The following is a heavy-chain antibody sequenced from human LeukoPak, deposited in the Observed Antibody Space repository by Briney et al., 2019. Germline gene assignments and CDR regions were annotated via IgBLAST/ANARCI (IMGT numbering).Heavy chain of an antibody. CDR3: AKSQSGWYSFDY. J-gene: IGHJ4*02. CDR1: GFTLSNYV. V-gene: IGHV3-23*01. D-gene: IGHD6-19*01. CDR2: ISGSGGST. Sequence: PGGSLRLSCAASGFTLSNYVVSWVRQAPGKGLEWVSAISGSGGSTKYANSVKGRFTISGDNSKNTLYLQMNSLRAEDTAVYYCAKSQSGWYSFDYWGQGTLVTVSS.